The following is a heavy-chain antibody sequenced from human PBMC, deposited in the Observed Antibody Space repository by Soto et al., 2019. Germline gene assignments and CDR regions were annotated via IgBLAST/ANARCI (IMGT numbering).Heavy chain of an antibody. CDR2: INHSGIT. CDR1: GGSFSAYY. CDR3: ARHFSVDYFDY. V-gene: IGHV4-34*01. Sequence: SETLSLTCAVFGGSFSAYYWSWIRQPPGKGLEWIGEINHSGITNYNSSLKSRVTISVDTSKNQFSLKLTSVTAADTAVYYCARHFSVDYFDYWGQGTLVTVPQ. J-gene: IGHJ4*02.